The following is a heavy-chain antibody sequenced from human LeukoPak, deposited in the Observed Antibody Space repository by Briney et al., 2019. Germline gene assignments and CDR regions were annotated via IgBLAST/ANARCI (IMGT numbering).Heavy chain of an antibody. J-gene: IGHJ6*02. CDR1: GVSISSYY. CDR2: IYYSGSN. Sequence: SETLSLTCTVSGVSISSYYWSWLRQPPGKGLEGFGHIYYSGSNNYNPSLKSRVIISVDTSKNQFSLKVSSVTAADTAVYYCARVGCSSTRCSTNYGMGVWGQGTTVTVSS. CDR3: ARVGCSSTRCSTNYGMGV. D-gene: IGHD2-2*02. V-gene: IGHV4-59*01.